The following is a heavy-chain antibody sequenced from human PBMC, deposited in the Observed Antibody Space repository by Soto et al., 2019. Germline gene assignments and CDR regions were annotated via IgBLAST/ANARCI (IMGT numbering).Heavy chain of an antibody. V-gene: IGHV1-46*01. J-gene: IGHJ4*02. D-gene: IGHD2-21*02. CDR2: VNPSGGHT. CDR3: ARGGHVVVVTALLDY. CDR1: GDTFTDYY. Sequence: QVQLMQSGAEVKKPGASVKVSCKASGDTFTDYYIHWVRQAPGQGLEWMGTVNPSGGHTTYAQHFLGREIMTRDTSTSTLDMELTSLTSDDTAVYYCARGGHVVVVTALLDYWGQGTLVTVSS.